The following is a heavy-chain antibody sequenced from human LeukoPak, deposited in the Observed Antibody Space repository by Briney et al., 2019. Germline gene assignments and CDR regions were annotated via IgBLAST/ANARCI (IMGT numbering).Heavy chain of an antibody. CDR2: INHSGST. CDR1: GGSISSGGYS. D-gene: IGHD6-13*01. CDR3: ARAGKAAARLFDP. Sequence: PSQTLSLTCAVSGGSISSGGYSWSWIRQPPGKGLEWIVEINHSGSTNYNPSLKSGGTISVDPSKTPSSLKLSSVTAADTAVYYCARAGKAAARLFDPWGQGTLVTVSS. V-gene: IGHV4-30-2*01. J-gene: IGHJ5*02.